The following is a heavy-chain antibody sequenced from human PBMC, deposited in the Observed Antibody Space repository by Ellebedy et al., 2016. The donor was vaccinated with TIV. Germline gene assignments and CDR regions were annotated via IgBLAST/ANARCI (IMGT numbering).Heavy chain of an antibody. Sequence: MLSETLSLTCSVSGGSISSYYWSWIRQPPGKGLEWIGNIYYSGSTNYNPSLKSRVTISVDTSKNQFSLKLSSVTAADTAVFYCASGFSYGLLDYWGQGTLVAVSS. J-gene: IGHJ4*02. CDR3: ASGFSYGLLDY. D-gene: IGHD5-18*01. CDR1: GGSISSYY. V-gene: IGHV4-59*01. CDR2: IYYSGST.